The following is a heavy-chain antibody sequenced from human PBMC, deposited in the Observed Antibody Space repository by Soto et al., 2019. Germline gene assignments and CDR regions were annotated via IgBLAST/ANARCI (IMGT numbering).Heavy chain of an antibody. Sequence: SETLSLTCTVSGGSISSGGYYWTWIRQHPGKGLEWIGYIYYSGSTYYNPSLKSRVTISVDTSKNQFSLKLSSVTAADTAVYYCARDESHYGDYDWFEPWGQGTLVTVSS. D-gene: IGHD4-17*01. V-gene: IGHV4-31*03. CDR3: ARDESHYGDYDWFEP. J-gene: IGHJ5*02. CDR1: GGSISSGGYY. CDR2: IYYSGST.